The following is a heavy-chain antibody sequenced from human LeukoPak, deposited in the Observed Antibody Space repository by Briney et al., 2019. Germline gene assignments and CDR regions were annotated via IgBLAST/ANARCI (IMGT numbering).Heavy chain of an antibody. V-gene: IGHV4-59*01. Sequence: SETLSLTCSVSGGSISTYYWSWIRQPPGKGLEWIRYMYYSGSTNYNPSLKSRVTILKDTSKNQFSLKLSSVTAADTAVYYCASNTGTVFDYWGQGALVTVSS. J-gene: IGHJ4*02. CDR3: ASNTGTVFDY. CDR2: MYYSGST. D-gene: IGHD7-27*01. CDR1: GGSISTYY.